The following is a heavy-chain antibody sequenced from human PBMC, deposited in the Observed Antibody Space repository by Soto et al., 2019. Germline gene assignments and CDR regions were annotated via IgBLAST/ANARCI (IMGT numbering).Heavy chain of an antibody. Sequence: GPSVKVSCKASGYTFTSYGISWVRQAPGQGLEWMGWISAYNGNTNYAQKLQGRVTMTTDTSTSTAYMELRSLRSDDTAVYYCASGDPPYCSGGSCYRNLYYYGMDVWGQGTTVTVSS. V-gene: IGHV1-18*04. CDR3: ASGDPPYCSGGSCYRNLYYYGMDV. D-gene: IGHD2-15*01. J-gene: IGHJ6*02. CDR1: GYTFTSYG. CDR2: ISAYNGNT.